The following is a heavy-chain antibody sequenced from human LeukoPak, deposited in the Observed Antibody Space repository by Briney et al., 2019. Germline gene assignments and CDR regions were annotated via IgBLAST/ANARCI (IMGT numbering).Heavy chain of an antibody. CDR1: GFTFDDYG. D-gene: IGHD5-18*01. Sequence: GGSLRLSCAASGFTFDDYGMSWVRQAPGKGLEWVANTNPDGSQKYYVDSVRGRFTISRDNAKNLLFLQMSNLRAEDAALYYCATDGYNSARDNWGQGTLVTVSS. CDR2: TNPDGSQK. J-gene: IGHJ4*02. V-gene: IGHV3-7*01. CDR3: ATDGYNSARDN.